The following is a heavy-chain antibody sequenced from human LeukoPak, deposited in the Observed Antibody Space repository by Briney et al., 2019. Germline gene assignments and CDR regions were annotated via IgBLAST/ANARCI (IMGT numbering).Heavy chain of an antibody. V-gene: IGHV3-23*01. Sequence: LSGGSLRLSCAASGFTFSSYAMSWVRQAPGKGLEWVSAISASGGSTYYADSVKGRFTISRDNSKNTLYLQMNSLRAEDTAVYYCAKSPVATIRWFDSWGQGTQVTVSS. D-gene: IGHD5-12*01. CDR2: ISASGGST. CDR3: AKSPVATIRWFDS. CDR1: GFTFSSYA. J-gene: IGHJ5*01.